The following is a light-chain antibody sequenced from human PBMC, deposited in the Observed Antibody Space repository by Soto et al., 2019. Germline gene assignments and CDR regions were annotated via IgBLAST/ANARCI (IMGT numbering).Light chain of an antibody. CDR2: DAS. V-gene: IGKV1-5*01. CDR1: QSISTW. CDR3: LQSYSTPLS. Sequence: DIQMTQSPSTLSASVGDRVTITCRASQSISTWLVWYQQKPGKAPKVLIYDASSLQSGVPSRFSGHGSGTDFTLTISSLQPEDFATYYCLQSYSTPLSFGGGTKVEIK. J-gene: IGKJ4*01.